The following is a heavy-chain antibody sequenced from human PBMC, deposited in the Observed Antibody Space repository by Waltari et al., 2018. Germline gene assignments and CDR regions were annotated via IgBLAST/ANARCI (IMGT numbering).Heavy chain of an antibody. D-gene: IGHD3-9*01. CDR3: VKEAAGYDSLIANGLDV. CDR1: GFTFDDFA. Sequence: EVQLEESGGGVVQPGGSLRLSCAASGFTFDDFAMHWVRQATGKRLECVSLVTWDGRSTYYAASVKGRFAISRDNGKDFLYVQMNSLRPEDTALYYCVKEAAGYDSLIANGLDVWGQGTTVTVSS. J-gene: IGHJ6*02. CDR2: VTWDGRST. V-gene: IGHV3-43D*04.